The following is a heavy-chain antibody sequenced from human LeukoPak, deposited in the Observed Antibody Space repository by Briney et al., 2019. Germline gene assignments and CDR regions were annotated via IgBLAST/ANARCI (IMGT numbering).Heavy chain of an antibody. D-gene: IGHD3-9*01. CDR1: GYTLTGDY. V-gene: IGHV1-2*02. J-gene: IGHJ3*02. CDR3: ARRYSSHHDAFDI. Sequence: ASVKVSCKASGYTLTGDYMHWVRQAPGQGLEWMGWINPNSGGTNYAQKCQGRVTMTRDTSLGTAYMELSRLRSDDTAVYYCARRYSSHHDAFDIWGQGTMVTVSS. CDR2: INPNSGGT.